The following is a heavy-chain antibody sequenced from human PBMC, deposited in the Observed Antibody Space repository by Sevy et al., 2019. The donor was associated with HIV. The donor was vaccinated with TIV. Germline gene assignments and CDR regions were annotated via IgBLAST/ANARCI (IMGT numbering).Heavy chain of an antibody. CDR2: IKQDGSEK. CDR1: GFTFSSYW. Sequence: GGSLRLSCAASGFTFSSYWMSWVRQAPGKGLEWVANIKQDGSEKYYVDSVKGRFTTSRDNAKNSLYLQMNSLRAEDTAVYYCARARYGSGSYSLIYYYYGMDVWGQGTTVTVSS. V-gene: IGHV3-7*03. J-gene: IGHJ6*02. D-gene: IGHD3-10*01. CDR3: ARARYGSGSYSLIYYYYGMDV.